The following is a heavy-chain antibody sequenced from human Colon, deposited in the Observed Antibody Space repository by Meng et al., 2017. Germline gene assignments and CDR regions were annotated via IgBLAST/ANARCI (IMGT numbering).Heavy chain of an antibody. J-gene: IGHJ4*02. CDR3: ATAVTTVPFDY. CDR2: INTYTGNP. V-gene: IGHV7-4-1*02. D-gene: IGHD4-17*01. Sequence: QVQIVQSGSELKKPGASVKVSCKASGYDFTNYGMNWVRQAPGQGLEWIGWINTYTGNPAYAQGFTGRFVFSLDTSVSTAYLQISSLKAEDTAVYYCATAVTTVPFDYWGQGTLVTVSS. CDR1: GYDFTNYG.